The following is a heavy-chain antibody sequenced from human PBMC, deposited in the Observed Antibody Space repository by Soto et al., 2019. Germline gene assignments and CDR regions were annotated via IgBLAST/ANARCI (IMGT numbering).Heavy chain of an antibody. V-gene: IGHV3-30-3*01. J-gene: IGHJ6*02. D-gene: IGHD3-3*01. CDR1: GFTFSSYA. CDR2: ISYDGSNK. Sequence: GGSLRLSCAASGFTFSSYAMHWVRQAPGKGLEWVAVISYDGSNKYYADSVKGRFTISRDNSKNTLYLQMDSLRAEDTAVYYCAREYGYDFWSGYYISPHDYYGMDGSGQGTTVTVSS. CDR3: AREYGYDFWSGYYISPHDYYGMDG.